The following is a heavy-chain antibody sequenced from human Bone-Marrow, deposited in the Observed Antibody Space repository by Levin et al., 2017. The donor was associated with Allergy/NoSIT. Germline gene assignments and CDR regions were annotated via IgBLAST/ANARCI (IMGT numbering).Heavy chain of an antibody. D-gene: IGHD1-7*01. J-gene: IGHJ5*02. CDR2: ILPLFNTV. CDR3: ARDAGWELITWFDP. CDR1: GGTFSSYA. V-gene: IGHV1-69*06. Sequence: GGSLRLSCKASGGTFSSYAISWVRQAPGQGLEWLGGILPLFNTVNYPQKFQGRVIITADKSTGTAYMELNSLRSEDMAVYFCARDAGWELITWFDPWGQGTLVTVSS.